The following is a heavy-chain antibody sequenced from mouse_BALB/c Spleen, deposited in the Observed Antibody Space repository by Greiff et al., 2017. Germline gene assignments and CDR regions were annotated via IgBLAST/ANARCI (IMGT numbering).Heavy chain of an antibody. D-gene: IGHD3-2*01. Sequence: QVQLQQPGAELVKPGASVKLSCKASGYTFTSYWMHWVKQRPGQGLEWIGEINPSNGRTNYNEKFKSKATLTVDKSSSTAYMQLSSLTSEDSAVYYCASGTARATAFAYWGQGTLVTVSA. V-gene: IGHV1S81*02. J-gene: IGHJ3*01. CDR2: INPSNGRT. CDR3: ASGTARATAFAY. CDR1: GYTFTSYW.